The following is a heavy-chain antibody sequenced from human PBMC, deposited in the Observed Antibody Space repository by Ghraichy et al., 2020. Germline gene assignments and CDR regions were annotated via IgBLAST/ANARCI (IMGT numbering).Heavy chain of an antibody. D-gene: IGHD4-17*01. CDR1: GGSVSTGSYY. CDR3: ARADYAHTRYFDF. Sequence: SQTLSLTCTVSGGSVSTGSYYWSWIRQPPGKGLEWIGYIYYGENTYYDPSLKSRVTISVDTSKIQFSLRLSSVTAADTAVYYCARADYAHTRYFDFWGQGILVTVSS. J-gene: IGHJ4*02. V-gene: IGHV4-61*01. CDR2: IYYGENT.